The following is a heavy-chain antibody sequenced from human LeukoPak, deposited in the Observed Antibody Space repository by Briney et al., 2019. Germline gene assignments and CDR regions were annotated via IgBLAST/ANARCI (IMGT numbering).Heavy chain of an antibody. CDR3: ARGYYYDSSGYNYDAFDI. CDR2: ISGDGGST. J-gene: IGHJ3*02. D-gene: IGHD3-22*01. CDR1: GFTFDDYA. V-gene: IGHV3-43*02. Sequence: PGGSLRPSCAASGFTFDDYAMHWVRQAPGKGLEWVSLISGDGGSTYYADSVKGRFTISRDNSKNSLYLQMNSLRTEDTALYYCARGYYYDSSGYNYDAFDIWGQGTMVTVSS.